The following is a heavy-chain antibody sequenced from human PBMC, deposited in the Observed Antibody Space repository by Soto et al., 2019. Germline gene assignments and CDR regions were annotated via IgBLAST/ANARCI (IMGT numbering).Heavy chain of an antibody. J-gene: IGHJ5*02. CDR1: GDSITSGDY. CDR2: IYHSGST. CDR3: ARVRSGSYYEVEP. Sequence: SETLSLTCAVAGDSITSGDYWGCVRQSPGKGLEWIGSIYHSGSTSCNPSLKSRVTMSVDTSKNQFSLKLSSVTAADTAVYYCARVRSGSYYEVEPWGQGTRVTVSS. V-gene: IGHV4-38-2*01. D-gene: IGHD3-22*01.